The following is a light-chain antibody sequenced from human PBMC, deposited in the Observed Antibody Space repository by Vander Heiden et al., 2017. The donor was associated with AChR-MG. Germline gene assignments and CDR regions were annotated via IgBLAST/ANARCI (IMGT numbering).Light chain of an antibody. V-gene: IGKV3-11*01. CDR1: QSVRNY. CDR3: QQRTNWYT. CDR2: AAS. J-gene: IGKJ2*01. Sequence: ILLTQSPATLSLSPGERATLSCRASQSVRNYLAWYQQKPGQAPRLLIYAASSRVTGIPARFSGSGSGTDFTLTISSLEPEDFAVYYCQQRTNWYTFGQGTRLEIK.